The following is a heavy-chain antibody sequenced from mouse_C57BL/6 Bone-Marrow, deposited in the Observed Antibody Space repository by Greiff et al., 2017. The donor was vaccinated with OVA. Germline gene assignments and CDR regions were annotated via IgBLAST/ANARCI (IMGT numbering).Heavy chain of an antibody. V-gene: IGHV1-82*01. CDR1: GYAFSSSW. D-gene: IGHD1-1*01. Sequence: VQLQQSGPELVKPGASVKISCKASGYAFSSSWMNWVKQRPGKGLEWIGRIYPGDGDTNYNGKFKGKATLTADKSSSTAYMQLSILTSEDSAVYFCASVITTVVAPTEYFDVWGTGTTVTVSS. CDR2: IYPGDGDT. CDR3: ASVITTVVAPTEYFDV. J-gene: IGHJ1*03.